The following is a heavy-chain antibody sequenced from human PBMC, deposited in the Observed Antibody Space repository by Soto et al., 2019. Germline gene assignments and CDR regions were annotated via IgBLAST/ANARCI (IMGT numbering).Heavy chain of an antibody. D-gene: IGHD3-16*01. J-gene: IGHJ6*02. CDR2: INAGNGNT. CDR3: ARDLEGGVRYYYSMDV. V-gene: IGHV1-3*01. Sequence: ASLKVSCKASGYTFTSYAMHWVRQAPGQRLEWMGWINAGNGNTKYSQKFQGRVTITRDTSASTAYMELSSLRSEDTAVYYCARDLEGGVRYYYSMDVWGQETTVTVSS. CDR1: GYTFTSYA.